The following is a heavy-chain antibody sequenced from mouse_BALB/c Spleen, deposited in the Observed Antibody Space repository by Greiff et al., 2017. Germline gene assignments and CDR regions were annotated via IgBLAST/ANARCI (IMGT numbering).Heavy chain of an antibody. CDR2: IWGDGST. J-gene: IGHJ2*01. V-gene: IGHV2-6-7*01. D-gene: IGHD1-1*01. Sequence: VKVVESGPGLVAPSQSLSITCTVSGFSLTGYGVNWVRQPPGKGLEWLGMIWGDGSTDYNSALKSRLSISKDNSKSQVFLKMNSLQTDDTARYYCARGDYYYGSSYHYFDYWGQGTTLTVSS. CDR3: ARGDYYYGSSYHYFDY. CDR1: GFSLTGYG.